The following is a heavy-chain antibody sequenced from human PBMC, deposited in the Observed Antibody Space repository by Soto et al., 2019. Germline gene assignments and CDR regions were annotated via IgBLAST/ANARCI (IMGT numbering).Heavy chain of an antibody. D-gene: IGHD5-12*01. Sequence: QVHLVESGGGLVQPGGSLRLSCAASDFTFSDYSMSWIRQAPGKGLELVSYISNSGRDTYSTDSVKGRFTVSRDNARYSLFLQMNSLTTDDTAVYYCARDRDSGYVLEYWGQGTLVTVSS. J-gene: IGHJ4*02. CDR3: ARDRDSGYVLEY. CDR1: DFTFSDYS. V-gene: IGHV3-11*01. CDR2: ISNSGRDT.